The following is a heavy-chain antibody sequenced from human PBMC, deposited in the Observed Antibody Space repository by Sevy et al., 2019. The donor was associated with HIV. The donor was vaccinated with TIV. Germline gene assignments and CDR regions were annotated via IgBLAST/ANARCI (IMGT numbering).Heavy chain of an antibody. D-gene: IGHD6-19*01. J-gene: IGHJ4*02. CDR1: GGSISSSTYY. CDR3: ARHGGIAVATLDY. V-gene: IGHV4-39*01. CDR2: IYYSGST. Sequence: SETLSLTCTVSGGSISSSTYYWGWIRQPPEKGLAWIASIYYSGSTYYNVSLESRVTIYVDMSKNQFSLRLTSVTAADTAVYYCARHGGIAVATLDYWGQGTLVTVSS.